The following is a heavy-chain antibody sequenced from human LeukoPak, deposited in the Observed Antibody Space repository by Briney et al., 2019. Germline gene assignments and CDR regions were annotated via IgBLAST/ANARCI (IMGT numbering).Heavy chain of an antibody. CDR1: GFTFSSYA. D-gene: IGHD1-26*01. Sequence: GGSLRLSCAASGFTFSSYAMHWVRQAPGKGLEWVAVISYDGSNKYYADSVKGRFTISRDNSKNTLYLQMNTLRAEDTAVYYCAKRSGGSYFDYWGQGTLVTVSS. CDR3: AKRSGGSYFDY. J-gene: IGHJ4*02. V-gene: IGHV3-30-3*02. CDR2: ISYDGSNK.